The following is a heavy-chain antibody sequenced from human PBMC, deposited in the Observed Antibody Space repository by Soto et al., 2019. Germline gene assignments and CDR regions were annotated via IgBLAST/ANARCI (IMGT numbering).Heavy chain of an antibody. CDR1: GYTFTSYA. J-gene: IGHJ4*02. V-gene: IGHV1-3*01. CDR2: INAGNGNT. Sequence: QVQLVQSGAEVKKPGASVKVSCKASGYTFTSYAMHWVRQAPGQRLEWMGWINAGNGNTKYSQKFQGRVTITRDTSASTAYMELSSLRSEDTAVYYCARVSSSSHAFDYWGQGTLVTVSS. CDR3: ARVSSSSHAFDY. D-gene: IGHD6-6*01.